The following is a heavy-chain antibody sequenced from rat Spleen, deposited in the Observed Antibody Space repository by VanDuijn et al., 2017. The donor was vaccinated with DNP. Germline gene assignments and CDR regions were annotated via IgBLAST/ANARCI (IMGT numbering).Heavy chain of an antibody. CDR1: GFTFSDYY. J-gene: IGHJ4*01. V-gene: IGHV5-7*01. Sequence: EVQLVESGGGLVQPGRSLKLSCAASGFTFSDYYMAWVRQSPKKGLEWVATIVNDGIRTYYRDSVKGRFTISRDNAKSTLYLQMDSLRSEDTASYYCASIIAARGYYAMDAWGQGTSVTVSS. D-gene: IGHD1-2*01. CDR2: IVNDGIRT. CDR3: ASIIAARGYYAMDA.